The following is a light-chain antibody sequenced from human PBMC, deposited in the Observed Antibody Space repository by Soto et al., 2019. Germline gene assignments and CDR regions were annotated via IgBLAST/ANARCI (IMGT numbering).Light chain of an antibody. CDR1: QGISNY. J-gene: IGKJ4*01. CDR2: DAS. CDR3: QQYNSYSA. V-gene: IGKV1-13*02. Sequence: AIQLTQSPSSLSASVGDRVTITFRASQGISNYLAWYQRKPGKAPKLLIYDASSLESGVPSRFSGSGSGTEFTLTISSLQPDDFATYYCQQYNSYSAFGGGTKVDIK.